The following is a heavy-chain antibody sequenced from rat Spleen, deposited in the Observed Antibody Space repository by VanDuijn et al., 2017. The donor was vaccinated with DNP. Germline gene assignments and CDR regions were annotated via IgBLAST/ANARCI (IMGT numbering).Heavy chain of an antibody. CDR2: IIYDGSRT. Sequence: EVQLVESGGGLVQPGRSLKLSCAASGFTFSDYNMAWVRQAPKKGLGWVASIIYDGSRTYYRDSVKGRFTISRDNAENTVCLQMNRLRSEDTATYYCARNYGGYRPWDYWGQGVMVTVSS. J-gene: IGHJ2*01. D-gene: IGHD1-11*01. CDR3: ARNYGGYRPWDY. V-gene: IGHV5S10*01. CDR1: GFTFSDYN.